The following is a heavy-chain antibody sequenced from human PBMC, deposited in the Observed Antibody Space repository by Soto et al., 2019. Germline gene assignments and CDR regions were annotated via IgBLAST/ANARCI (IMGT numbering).Heavy chain of an antibody. Sequence: QVQLVESGGGVVQPGRSLRLSCAASGFTFSNYGIHWVRQAPGKGLEWVAVISSDGGNKYYGDFVKGRFTISRDNSKNTLYLQMNNRRAEYTAVYYWAKGSGGSCYSGMDVWGQGTTVTVSS. CDR2: ISSDGGNK. CDR1: GFTFSNYG. J-gene: IGHJ6*02. CDR3: AKGSGGSCYSGMDV. D-gene: IGHD2-15*01. V-gene: IGHV3-30*18.